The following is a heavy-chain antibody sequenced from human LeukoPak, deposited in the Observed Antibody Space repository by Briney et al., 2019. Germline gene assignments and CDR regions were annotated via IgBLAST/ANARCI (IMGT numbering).Heavy chain of an antibody. CDR1: GFTFSSYA. D-gene: IGHD5-12*01. V-gene: IGHV3-23*01. J-gene: IGHJ4*02. Sequence: GGSLRLSCAASGFTFSSYAMSWVRQAPGKGLEWVSAISGSGDITYYADSVKGRFTISRDNSKNTLYLQMNSLRADDTAVYYCARDPILSGYDFWGQGTLVTVST. CDR2: ISGSGDIT. CDR3: ARDPILSGYDF.